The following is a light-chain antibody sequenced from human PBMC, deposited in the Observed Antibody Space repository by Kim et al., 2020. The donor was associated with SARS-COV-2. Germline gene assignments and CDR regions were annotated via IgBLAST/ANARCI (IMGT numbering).Light chain of an antibody. Sequence: YPGERATHCCRASQCVDTYLACYQQKPGQAPRLLIYDASNRATGIPARFTGSGSGTDFTLTISSLEPEDFAVYYCQQRTNWPPLTFGGGTTVDIK. CDR2: DAS. V-gene: IGKV3-11*01. J-gene: IGKJ4*01. CDR1: QCVDTY. CDR3: QQRTNWPPLT.